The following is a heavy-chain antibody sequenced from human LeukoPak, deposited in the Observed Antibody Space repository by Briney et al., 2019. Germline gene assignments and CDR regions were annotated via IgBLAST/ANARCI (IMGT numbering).Heavy chain of an antibody. Sequence: PGGSLRLSCSAPGFTFSYYAMHWVRQAAGKGLEFVSGISSNGGSTYYADSLKGRFTVSRDNSNNTLYLQMSSLRAEDTAIYYCAKGPTYDSLPYYFDYWGQGTLVTVSS. CDR1: GFTFSYYA. V-gene: IGHV3-64D*09. CDR2: ISSNGGST. D-gene: IGHD3-22*01. CDR3: AKGPTYDSLPYYFDY. J-gene: IGHJ4*02.